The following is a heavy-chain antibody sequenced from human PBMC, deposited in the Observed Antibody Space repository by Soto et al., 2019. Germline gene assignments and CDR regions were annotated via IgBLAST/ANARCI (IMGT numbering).Heavy chain of an antibody. CDR3: ARGFVDVVVVAATYLNQFDY. Sequence: SETLSLTCAVYGGSFSGYYWSWIRQPPGKGLEWIGEINHSGSTNYNPSLKSRVTISVDTSKNQFSLKLSYVTAADTAVYYCARGFVDVVVVAATYLNQFDYWGQGTLVTVSS. J-gene: IGHJ4*02. V-gene: IGHV4-34*01. CDR1: GGSFSGYY. D-gene: IGHD2-15*01. CDR2: INHSGST.